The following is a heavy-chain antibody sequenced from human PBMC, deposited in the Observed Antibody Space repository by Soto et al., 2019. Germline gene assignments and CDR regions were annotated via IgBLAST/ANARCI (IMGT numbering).Heavy chain of an antibody. CDR3: GSTPGGGGY. D-gene: IGHD3-10*01. CDR2: IYSGGYT. J-gene: IGHJ4*02. V-gene: IGHV3-53*01. Sequence: EVQLVESGGGLIQPGGSLRLSCAVSGFTVSNNYMSWVRQAPGKGLEGVSVIYSGGYTAYGDSVKGRFTISRDNSKTTLYPQMNTRGADDPALFYGGSTPGGGGYWGQGTLVTVSS. CDR1: GFTVSNNY.